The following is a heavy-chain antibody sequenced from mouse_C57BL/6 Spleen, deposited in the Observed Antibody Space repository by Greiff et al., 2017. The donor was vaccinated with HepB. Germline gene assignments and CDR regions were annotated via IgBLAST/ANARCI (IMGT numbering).Heavy chain of an antibody. CDR2: ISSGSSTI. CDR3: ARCDGYYNYWYFDV. CDR1: GFTFSDYG. J-gene: IGHJ1*03. D-gene: IGHD2-3*01. V-gene: IGHV5-17*01. Sequence: EVQGVESGGGLVKPGGSLKLSCAASGFTFSDYGMHWVRQAPEKGLEWVAYISSGSSTIYYADTVKGRFPISRDNAKNTLFLQMTSLRSEDTAMYYCARCDGYYNYWYFDVWGTGTTVTVSS.